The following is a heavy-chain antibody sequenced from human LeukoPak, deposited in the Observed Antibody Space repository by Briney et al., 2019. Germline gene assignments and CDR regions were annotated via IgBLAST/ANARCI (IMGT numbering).Heavy chain of an antibody. CDR1: GFTFSSYS. Sequence: GGSLRLSCVASGFTFSSYSMNWVRQAPGKGLEWVSSISSSSSYIYYADSVKGRFTISRDNAKNSLYLQMNSLRAEDTAVYYCAREHYDILTGVDYYFDYWGQGTLVTVSS. V-gene: IGHV3-21*01. CDR3: AREHYDILTGVDYYFDY. CDR2: ISSSSSYI. D-gene: IGHD3-9*01. J-gene: IGHJ4*02.